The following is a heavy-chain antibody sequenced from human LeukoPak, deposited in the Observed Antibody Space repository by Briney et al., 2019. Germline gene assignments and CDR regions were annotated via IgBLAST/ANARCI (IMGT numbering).Heavy chain of an antibody. CDR2: INPNSGGT. CDR1: GYTFTRYY. J-gene: IGHJ5*02. D-gene: IGHD2-15*01. CDR3: ARGVVPRRRSFDP. Sequence: ASVKVSCKASGYTFTRYYMHWVRQARGQRREWRGWINPNSGGTNYAQKFQGRVTMTRDTSISPAYMELSRLRSDDTAVYYCARGVVPRRRSFDPWGQGTLVTVSS. V-gene: IGHV1-2*02.